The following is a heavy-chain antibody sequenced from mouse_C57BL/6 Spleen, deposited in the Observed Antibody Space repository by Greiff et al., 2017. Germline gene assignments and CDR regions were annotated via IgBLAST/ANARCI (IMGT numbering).Heavy chain of an antibody. Sequence: QVQLKQPGAELVRPGSSVKLSCKASGYTFTSYWLDWVKQRPGQGLAWIGNIYPSDSETHYNQKFKDKATLTVDKSSSTAYMQLSSLTSEVSAVYYCARRDYDYDYWGQGTTLTVSS. D-gene: IGHD2-4*01. CDR2: IYPSDSET. J-gene: IGHJ2*01. CDR3: ARRDYDYDY. V-gene: IGHV1-61*01. CDR1: GYTFTSYW.